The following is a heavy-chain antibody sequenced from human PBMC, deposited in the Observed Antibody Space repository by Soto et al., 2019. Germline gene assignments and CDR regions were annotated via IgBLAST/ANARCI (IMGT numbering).Heavy chain of an antibody. CDR2: TSYTGNT. Sequence: SETLSLTCFVSGGYVTSHHWSWIRQFPGQGLEWIAYTSYTGNTNYNPSLQSRVTISLDTSKNQLSLKLTSMTAADTAVYYCARAEKDSGYCSGGSCFLGVPYYFDYWGQGTLVTVSS. D-gene: IGHD2-15*01. J-gene: IGHJ4*02. CDR3: ARAEKDSGYCSGGSCFLGVPYYFDY. CDR1: GGYVTSHH. V-gene: IGHV4-59*02.